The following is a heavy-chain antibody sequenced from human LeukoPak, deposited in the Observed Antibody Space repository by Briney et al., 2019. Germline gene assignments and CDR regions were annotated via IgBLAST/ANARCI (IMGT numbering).Heavy chain of an antibody. CDR2: ISSSGSTI. Sequence: PGGSLRLSCAASGFTFSDYYMSWISQAPGKGLEWVSYISSSGSTISYADSVKGRLTISRDNAKNSLYLQMNSLRAEDTAVYYCALVDAAIGHYWGQGTLVTVSS. CDR3: ALVDAAIGHY. D-gene: IGHD5-18*01. J-gene: IGHJ4*02. CDR1: GFTFSDYY. V-gene: IGHV3-11*01.